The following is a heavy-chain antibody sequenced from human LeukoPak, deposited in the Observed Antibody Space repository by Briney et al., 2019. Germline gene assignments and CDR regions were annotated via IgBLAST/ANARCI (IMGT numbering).Heavy chain of an antibody. V-gene: IGHV3-30*02. D-gene: IGHD1-26*01. J-gene: IGHJ4*02. CDR2: IRYDGSDK. Sequence: GGSLRLSCAASGFTFSSYGMHWVRQAPGKGLVWVAFIRYDGSDKYYGDSVKGQFTISRDNSKNTLYLRMNSLRAEDTAVYYCAKAGSGTYYGLGDYFDYWGQGTLVTVSS. CDR1: GFTFSSYG. CDR3: AKAGSGTYYGLGDYFDY.